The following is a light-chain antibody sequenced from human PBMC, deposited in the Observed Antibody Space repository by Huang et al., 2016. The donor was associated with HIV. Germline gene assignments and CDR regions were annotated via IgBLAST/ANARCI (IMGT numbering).Light chain of an antibody. CDR3: QQSYSTLRYT. J-gene: IGKJ2*01. CDR1: QSISSY. CDR2: AAS. V-gene: IGKV1-39*01. Sequence: DIQMTQSPSSLSASVGDRVTITCRASQSISSYLSWYQQKPGKAPKLLIYAASSLQSGVPSRFSSSVSGTDFTLTISSLQPEDFATYYCQQSYSTLRYTFGQGTKLEIK.